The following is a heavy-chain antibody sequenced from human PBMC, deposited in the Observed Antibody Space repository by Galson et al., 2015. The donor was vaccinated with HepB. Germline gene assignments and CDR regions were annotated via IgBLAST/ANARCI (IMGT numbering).Heavy chain of an antibody. CDR1: GYTFTSYY. J-gene: IGHJ4*02. Sequence: SVKVSCKASGYTFTSYYMHWVRQAPGQGLEWMGIINPSGGSTSYAQKFQGRVTMTRDTSTSTVYMELSSLRSEDTAVYYCATQRIAAAGTGYWGQGTLVTVSS. CDR3: ATQRIAAAGTGY. D-gene: IGHD6-13*01. CDR2: INPSGGST. V-gene: IGHV1-46*01.